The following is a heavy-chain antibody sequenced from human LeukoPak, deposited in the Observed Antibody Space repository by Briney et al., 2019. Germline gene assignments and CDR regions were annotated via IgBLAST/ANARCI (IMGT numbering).Heavy chain of an antibody. CDR3: ASHIVGATPFDY. V-gene: IGHV4-4*02. CDR2: IYHSGST. D-gene: IGHD1-26*01. J-gene: IGHJ4*02. Sequence: SSETLSLTCAVSGGSISNSNWWSWVRQPPGKGLEWIGEIYHSGSTNYNPSLKSRVTISVGKSKNQFSLKLSSVTAADTAVYYCASHIVGATPFDYWGQGTLVTVSS. CDR1: GGSISNSNW.